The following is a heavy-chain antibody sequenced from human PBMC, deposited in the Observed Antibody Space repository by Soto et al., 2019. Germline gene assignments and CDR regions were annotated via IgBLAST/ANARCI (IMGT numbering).Heavy chain of an antibody. Sequence: EVRLLESGGDLVQPGGSLRLSCAASGFTFTNYAMSWVRQAPGKGLEWVSTIAISGGTTYYTDSVQGRFTISRDNSKNTVHLQMNNLRAEDTATYYCAGTYSYDVSGHNTWTPWGQGTLVPVSS. V-gene: IGHV3-23*01. J-gene: IGHJ5*02. D-gene: IGHD3-22*01. CDR3: AGTYSYDVSGHNTWTP. CDR1: GFTFTNYA. CDR2: IAISGGTT.